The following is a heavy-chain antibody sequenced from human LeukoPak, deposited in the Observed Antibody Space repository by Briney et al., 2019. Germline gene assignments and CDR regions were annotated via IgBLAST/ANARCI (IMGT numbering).Heavy chain of an antibody. CDR2: IWYDGSNK. CDR1: GFTFSSYG. CDR3: AKDNRRHYTSGPNPDSLH. Sequence: GGSLRLSCAASGFTFSSYGMHWVRQAPGKGLEWVAVIWYDGSNKYYADSVKGRFTISRDNSKNTLYLQMNSLRVEDTAFYYCAKDNRRHYTSGPNPDSLHWGQGALVTVSS. V-gene: IGHV3-33*06. J-gene: IGHJ4*02. D-gene: IGHD6-19*01.